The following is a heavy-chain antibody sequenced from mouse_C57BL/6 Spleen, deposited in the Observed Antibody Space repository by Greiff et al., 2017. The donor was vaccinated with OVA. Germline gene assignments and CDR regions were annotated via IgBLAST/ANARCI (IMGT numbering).Heavy chain of an antibody. D-gene: IGHD1-1*01. CDR1: GFTFSSYA. V-gene: IGHV5-4*01. J-gene: IGHJ1*03. CDR3: AREGDGSSWYFDV. Sequence: EVKLVESGGGLVKPGGSLKLSCAASGFTFSSYAMSWVRQTPEKRLEWVATISDGGSYTYYPDNVKGRFTISRDNAKNNLYLQMSHLKSEDTAMYYCAREGDGSSWYFDVWGTGTTVTVSS. CDR2: ISDGGSYT.